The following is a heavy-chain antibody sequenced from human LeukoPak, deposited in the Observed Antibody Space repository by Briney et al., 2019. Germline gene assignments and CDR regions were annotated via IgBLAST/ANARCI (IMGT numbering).Heavy chain of an antibody. CDR3: AREYYDILTGSQTPVFDY. J-gene: IGHJ4*02. Sequence: PSQTLSLTCTVSGGSISSGDYYWSWIRQPPGKGLEWIGYIYYSGSTNYNPSLKSRVTISVDTSKNQFSLKLSSVTAADTAVYYCAREYYDILTGSQTPVFDYWGQGTLVTVSS. D-gene: IGHD3-9*01. V-gene: IGHV4-61*08. CDR2: IYYSGST. CDR1: GGSISSGDYY.